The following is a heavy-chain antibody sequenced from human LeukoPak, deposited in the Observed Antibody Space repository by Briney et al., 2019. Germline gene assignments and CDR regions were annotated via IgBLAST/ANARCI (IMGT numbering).Heavy chain of an antibody. CDR2: IKPDGSLI. CDR1: GLTFSSYW. D-gene: IGHD1-26*01. J-gene: IGHJ4*02. CDR3: AKWELYSGFYYIDY. Sequence: GGSLRLSCAASGLTFSSYWMTWVRQGPGKGLEWVASIKPDGSLIYYVDSVKGRFTISRDNAKNSLYLQMNSLRAEDTAVYYCAKWELYSGFYYIDYWGQGTLATVSS. V-gene: IGHV3-7*01.